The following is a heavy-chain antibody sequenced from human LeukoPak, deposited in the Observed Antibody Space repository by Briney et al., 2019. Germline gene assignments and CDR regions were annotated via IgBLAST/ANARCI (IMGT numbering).Heavy chain of an antibody. CDR3: ARDPECSGGSCYLFDY. Sequence: PGGSLRLSCAASGFTFSSYSMDWVRQAPGKGLEWVSSISSSSSYIYYADSVKGRFTISRDNAKNSLYLQMNSLRAEDTAVYYCARDPECSGGSCYLFDYWGQGTLVTVSS. D-gene: IGHD2-15*01. J-gene: IGHJ4*02. CDR2: ISSSSSYI. CDR1: GFTFSSYS. V-gene: IGHV3-21*01.